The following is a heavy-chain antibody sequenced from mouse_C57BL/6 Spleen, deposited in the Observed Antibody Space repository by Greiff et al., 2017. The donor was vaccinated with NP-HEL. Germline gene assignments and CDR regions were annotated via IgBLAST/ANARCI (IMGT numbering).Heavy chain of an antibody. CDR3: TRFSSSDPYYAMDY. J-gene: IGHJ4*01. CDR2: IDPETGGT. V-gene: IGHV1-15*01. CDR1: GYTFTDYE. Sequence: VQLQQSGAELVRPGASVTLSCKASGYTFTDYEMHWVKQTPVHGLEWIGAIDPETGGTAYNQKFKGKAILTADKSSSTAYMELRSLTSEDSAVYYGTRFSSSDPYYAMDYWGQGTSVTVSS. D-gene: IGHD1-1*01.